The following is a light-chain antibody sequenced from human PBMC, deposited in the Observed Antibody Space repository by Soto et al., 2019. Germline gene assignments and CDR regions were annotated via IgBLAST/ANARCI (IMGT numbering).Light chain of an antibody. V-gene: IGKV3-20*01. Sequence: EIVLTQSPGTLSLSPGERATLSCRASQSVNSNYLTWYQQKPGQAPRLLIYGASSRATGIPDRFGGSGSGTDFTLTISRLEPEDFAVYYCQQYSSSIVYTFGQGTKLEIK. CDR3: QQYSSSIVYT. CDR2: GAS. J-gene: IGKJ2*01. CDR1: QSVNSNY.